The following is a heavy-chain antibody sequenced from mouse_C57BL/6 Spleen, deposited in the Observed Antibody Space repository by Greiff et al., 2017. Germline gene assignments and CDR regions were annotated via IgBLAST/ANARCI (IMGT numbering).Heavy chain of an antibody. D-gene: IGHD1-1*01. Sequence: QVQLQQPGAELVKPGASVKLSCKASGYTFTSYWMHWVKQRPGRGLEWIGRIDPNSGGTKYNEKFKSKATLTVDNPSSTAYMQLSSLTSEDSAVYYCARVLITTVVAPFDYWGQGTTLTVSS. CDR2: IDPNSGGT. CDR3: ARVLITTVVAPFDY. V-gene: IGHV1-72*01. J-gene: IGHJ2*01. CDR1: GYTFTSYW.